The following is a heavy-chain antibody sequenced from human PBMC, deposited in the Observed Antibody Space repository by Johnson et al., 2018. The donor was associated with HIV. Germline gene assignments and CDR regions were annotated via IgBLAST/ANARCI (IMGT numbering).Heavy chain of an antibody. J-gene: IGHJ3*02. CDR1: AFTVSDNY. CDR2: IYTGGST. D-gene: IGHD3-10*01. Sequence: VQLVESGGGVVQPGGSLRLSCVASAFTVSDNYLSWVRQAPGKGLEWVSVIYTGGSTYYTDSVTGRFTISRDNSKNTLYLQMNSLRVEDTAVYYCASSYSESDAFDIWGQGTMVTVSS. CDR3: ASSYSESDAFDI. V-gene: IGHV3-66*01.